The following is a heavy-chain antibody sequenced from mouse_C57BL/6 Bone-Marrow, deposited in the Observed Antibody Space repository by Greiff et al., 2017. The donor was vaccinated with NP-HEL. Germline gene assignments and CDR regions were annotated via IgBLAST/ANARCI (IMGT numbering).Heavy chain of an antibody. CDR2: IWAGGST. CDR1: GFSLTSYG. Sequence: VMLVESGPGLVAPSQSLSITCTVSGFSLTSYGVHWVRQPPGKGLEWLGVIWAGGSTNYNSALMSRLSISKDNSKSQVFLKMNSLQTDDTAMYYCARGDMFAYWGQGTLVTVSA. V-gene: IGHV2-9*02. J-gene: IGHJ3*01. CDR3: ARGDMFAY.